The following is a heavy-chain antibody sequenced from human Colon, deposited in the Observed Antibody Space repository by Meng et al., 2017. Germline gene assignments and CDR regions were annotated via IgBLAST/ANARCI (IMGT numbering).Heavy chain of an antibody. V-gene: IGHV3-30*03. J-gene: IGHJ4*02. CDR3: ARSYFDGSGRFDC. CDR1: GFTFGSFA. CDR2: VPYDGSAQ. D-gene: IGHD3-22*01. Sequence: GESLKISCAASGFTFGSFAMQWARQAPGKGLEWVAVVPYDGSAQDYADSVKGRFIISRDNSKNTLYLQMNSLRVEDTAIYYCARSYFDGSGRFDCWGQGTLVTVSS.